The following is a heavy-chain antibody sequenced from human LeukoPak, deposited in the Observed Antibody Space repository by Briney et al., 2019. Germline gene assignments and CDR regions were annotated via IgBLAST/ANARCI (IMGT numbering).Heavy chain of an antibody. CDR1: GFTFSTYE. CDR2: ISSSGSTI. D-gene: IGHD5-18*01. CDR3: AREGYNYPYYYYGMDV. J-gene: IGHJ6*02. Sequence: PGGSLRLSCAASGFTFSTYEMKWVRQAPGKGLEWVSYISSSGSTIYYADSVKGRFTISRDNAKNSLYLQMNSLRAEDTALYYCAREGYNYPYYYYGMDVWGQGTTVTVSS. V-gene: IGHV3-48*03.